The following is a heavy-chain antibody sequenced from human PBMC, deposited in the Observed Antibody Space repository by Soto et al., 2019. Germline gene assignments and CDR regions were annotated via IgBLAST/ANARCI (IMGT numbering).Heavy chain of an antibody. V-gene: IGHV1-8*01. CDR2: MNPNSDNT. CDR3: AREGGGQQVGHFYFYYGMDI. J-gene: IGHJ6*02. CDR1: GYTFTNYD. D-gene: IGHD6-13*01. Sequence: ASVKVSCKASGYTFTNYDIHWVRQATGQGLEWVGWMNPNSDNTGSAQRFQGRVTMTRNTSISTAYMELSSLRSEDTATYYCAREGGGQQVGHFYFYYGMDIWGQGTTVAVSS.